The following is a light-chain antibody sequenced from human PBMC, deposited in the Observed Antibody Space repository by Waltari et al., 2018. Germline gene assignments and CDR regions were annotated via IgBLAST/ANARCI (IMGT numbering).Light chain of an antibody. CDR2: DAS. V-gene: IGKV3-11*01. J-gene: IGKJ4*01. CDR3: QQRRNWPLT. Sequence: EMVLTQCPAMLSFSPGERATLSCRASQSVGTYFAWYQQRPGQSPRLLIYDASYRATGIPARFSGSGSETDFTLTISSLQPEDFAVYYCQQRRNWPLTFGGGTRVQI. CDR1: QSVGTY.